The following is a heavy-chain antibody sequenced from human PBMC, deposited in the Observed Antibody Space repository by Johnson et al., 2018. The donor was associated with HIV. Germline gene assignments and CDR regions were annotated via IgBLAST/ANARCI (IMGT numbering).Heavy chain of an antibody. D-gene: IGHD6-13*01. CDR2: ISWNSGSI. CDR3: AKDNGIAGTSGDAFDI. J-gene: IGHJ3*02. V-gene: IGHV3-9*01. CDR1: GFTFDDYA. Sequence: VQLVESGGGLVQPGRSLRLSCTASGFTFDDYAMHWVRLAPGKGLEWVSGISWNSGSIAYADSVKGRFTTSRDNANNSLYLQVKSLRAEDTALYLCAKDNGIAGTSGDAFDIWGQGTMVTVSS.